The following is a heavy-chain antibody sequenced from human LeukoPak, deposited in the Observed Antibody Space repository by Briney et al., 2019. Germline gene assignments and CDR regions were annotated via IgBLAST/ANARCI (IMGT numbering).Heavy chain of an antibody. Sequence: GESLKISCQGLGYRFGSYWIAWVRQMPGKGLEWMGMIYPGDSETRYSPSFQGLVTISADKSISTAFLQWSSLAASDTALYYCARREDYYDTSGYPTYYFDYWGQGTLVTVSS. CDR3: ARREDYYDTSGYPTYYFDY. V-gene: IGHV5-51*01. CDR2: IYPGDSET. CDR1: GYRFGSYW. J-gene: IGHJ4*02. D-gene: IGHD3-22*01.